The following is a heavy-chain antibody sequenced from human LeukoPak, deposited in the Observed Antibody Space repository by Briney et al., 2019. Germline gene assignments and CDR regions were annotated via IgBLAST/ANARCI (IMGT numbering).Heavy chain of an antibody. Sequence: GGSLRLSCAASGFTFSDHYLDWVRQAPGKGLEWVANIKQDGTEKYYVDSVKGRFTISRDNAKNPLYLQMNSLRVEDTAVYYCAKVAKYYYGSETYYFFEHWGQGTPVTASS. CDR3: AKVAKYYYGSETYYFFEH. CDR2: IKQDGTEK. D-gene: IGHD3-10*01. J-gene: IGHJ4*02. CDR1: GFTFSDHY. V-gene: IGHV3-7*01.